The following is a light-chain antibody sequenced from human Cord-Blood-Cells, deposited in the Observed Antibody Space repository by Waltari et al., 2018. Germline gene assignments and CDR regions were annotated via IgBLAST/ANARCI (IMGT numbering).Light chain of an antibody. CDR3: SSYTSSSTWV. Sequence: QSALTQPASVSGSPGQSITLSCTGTSSDVGGYTHVSWYQQHPGKAPKLMIYDVSNRPSVVSNRFSGSKSGNTASLTISGLQADDEADYYCSSYTSSSTWVFGGGTKLTVL. V-gene: IGLV2-14*01. J-gene: IGLJ3*02. CDR1: SSDVGGYTH. CDR2: DVS.